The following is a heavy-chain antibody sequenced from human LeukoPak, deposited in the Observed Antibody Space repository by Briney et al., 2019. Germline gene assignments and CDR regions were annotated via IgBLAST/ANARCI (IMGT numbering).Heavy chain of an antibody. CDR1: GFAFSFYA. Sequence: GGSLRLSCAASGFAFSFYAMSWLRQPPGKGLEWVSTINANSGTTSYAASVRGRFTISRDNSKNSLYLQMNSLRAEDTAVYYCAREGSIHQDLDYWGQGTLVTVSS. J-gene: IGHJ4*02. CDR3: AREGSIHQDLDY. D-gene: IGHD2-2*01. V-gene: IGHV3-23*01. CDR2: INANSGTT.